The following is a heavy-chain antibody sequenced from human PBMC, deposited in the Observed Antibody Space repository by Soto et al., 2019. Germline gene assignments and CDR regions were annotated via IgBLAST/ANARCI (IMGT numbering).Heavy chain of an antibody. CDR3: ARGRRWELLHDAFDI. D-gene: IGHD1-26*01. J-gene: IGHJ3*02. CDR2: IWYDGSNK. Sequence: QVQLVESGGGVVQPGRSLRLSCAASGFTFSSYGMHWVRQAPGKGLEWVAVIWYDGSNKYYADSVKGRFTISRDNSKNTLYLQMNSLRADDTAVYYCARGRRWELLHDAFDIWGQGTMVTVSS. CDR1: GFTFSSYG. V-gene: IGHV3-33*01.